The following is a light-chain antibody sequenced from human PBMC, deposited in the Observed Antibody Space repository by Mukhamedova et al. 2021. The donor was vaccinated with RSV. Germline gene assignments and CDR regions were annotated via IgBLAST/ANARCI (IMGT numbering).Light chain of an antibody. CDR3: QQSYSDPS. J-gene: IGKJ4*01. CDR2: ATS. Sequence: WYQRRVHGKAPNLLIYATSSLQSGVPSRFSGSGSGTEFTLTISSLQPEDFATYHCQQSYSDPSFGAGTKVEVK. V-gene: IGKV1-39*01.